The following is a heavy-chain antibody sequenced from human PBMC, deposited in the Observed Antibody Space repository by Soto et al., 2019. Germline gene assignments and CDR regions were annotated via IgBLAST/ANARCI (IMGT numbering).Heavy chain of an antibody. CDR1: GGTFSSYA. CDR3: ASYCNNGVCYIGLSSYYGMDV. D-gene: IGHD2-8*01. CDR2: IIPIFGTA. V-gene: IGHV1-69*12. J-gene: IGHJ6*02. Sequence: QVQLVQSGAEVKKPGSSVKVSCKASGGTFSSYAISWVRQAPGQGLEWMGGIIPIFGTANYAQKFQGRVTITADVSSSTAYMEPSSLRSEDTAVYYCASYCNNGVCYIGLSSYYGMDVWGQGTTVTVSS.